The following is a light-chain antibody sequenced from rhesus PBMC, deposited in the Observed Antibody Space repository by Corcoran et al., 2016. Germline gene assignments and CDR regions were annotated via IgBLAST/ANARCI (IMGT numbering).Light chain of an antibody. CDR3: QHYYSTPYS. Sequence: DIQMTQSPSSLSASVGDRITITCRASQGITNDLAWYQQKPGETPNLLIYEASSLQSGIPSRFSGSGSGTDFTLTISSLQSEDCATYYCQHYYSTPYSFGQGTKVEIK. J-gene: IGKJ2*01. V-gene: IGKV1-25*01. CDR2: EAS. CDR1: QGITND.